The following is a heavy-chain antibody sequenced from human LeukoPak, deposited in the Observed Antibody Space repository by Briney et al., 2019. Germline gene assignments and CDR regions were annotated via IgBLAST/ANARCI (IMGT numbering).Heavy chain of an antibody. CDR2: IYYSGST. CDR1: GYSISSSYY. J-gene: IGHJ4*02. D-gene: IGHD3-16*02. CDR3: ARDRGWGLSLAY. Sequence: SESLSLACTVSGYSISSSYYWSWIRQPPGKGLEWIGYIYYSGSTNYNPSLKSRVTISVDTSKNQFSLKLSSVTAADTAVYYCARDRGWGLSLAYWGQGALVTVSS. V-gene: IGHV4-61*01.